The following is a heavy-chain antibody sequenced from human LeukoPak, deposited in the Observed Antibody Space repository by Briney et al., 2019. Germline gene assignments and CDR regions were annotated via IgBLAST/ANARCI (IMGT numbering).Heavy chain of an antibody. D-gene: IGHD3-22*01. CDR3: ARGGRGSAAVVAPRSFDI. J-gene: IGHJ3*02. V-gene: IGHV3-48*01. CDR1: EFTFSSYS. CDR2: ITNSGNSK. Sequence: GGSLRLSCAASEFTFSSYSMNWVRQAPGKGLEWVSYITNSGNSKSYADSVKGRFTISRDNTKNSLYLQMNSLRAEDSALYYCARGGRGSAAVVAPRSFDIWGQGTMVTVSS.